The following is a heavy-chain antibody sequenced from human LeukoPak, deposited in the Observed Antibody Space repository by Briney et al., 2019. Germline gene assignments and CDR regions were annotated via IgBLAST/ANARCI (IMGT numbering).Heavy chain of an antibody. CDR3: IPEVSLNY. CDR2: INPNSGST. J-gene: IGHJ4*02. CDR1: GYTFTGYY. V-gene: IGHV1-2*02. D-gene: IGHD2-15*01. Sequence: ASVKVSCKASGYTFTGYYMHWVRQAPGQGLEWMGWINPNSGSTRYAQKFQGRVTMTRDTSISTAYMELSSLRSDDTAVYYCIPEVSLNYWGQGTLVTVSS.